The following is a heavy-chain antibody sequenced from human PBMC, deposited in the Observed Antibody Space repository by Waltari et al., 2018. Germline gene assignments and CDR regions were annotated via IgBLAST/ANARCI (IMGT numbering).Heavy chain of an antibody. J-gene: IGHJ3*01. CDR1: GGYITTNRHY. D-gene: IGHD5-12*01. CDR3: ATYIGASIGTAAFDV. CDR2: ISYNGAT. Sequence: QLQLQESGPGLVKPSETLSLTCSVSGGYITTNRHYWGWIRQPPGQGLEWIGTISYNGATYTSPSLESRLTMSRDTSKNQLSLTLGSVTATDTSVYFCATYIGASIGTAAFDVWGQGTMVTVSS. V-gene: IGHV4-39*01.